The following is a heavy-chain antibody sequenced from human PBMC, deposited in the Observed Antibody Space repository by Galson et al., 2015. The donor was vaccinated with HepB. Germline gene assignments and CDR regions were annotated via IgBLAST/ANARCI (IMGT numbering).Heavy chain of an antibody. J-gene: IGHJ4*02. CDR2: INSDGSST. CDR3: ARESRGFPQDGSDYYPEILDY. CDR1: GFTFSNYW. D-gene: IGHD3-22*01. V-gene: IGHV3-74*01. Sequence: SLRLSCAASGFTFSNYWMHWVRQAPGKGLVWVSRINSDGSSTRYADSVKGRFTMSRDNAKNTLYLQMNSLRVEDTAVYYCARESRGFPQDGSDYYPEILDYWGQGTLVTVSS.